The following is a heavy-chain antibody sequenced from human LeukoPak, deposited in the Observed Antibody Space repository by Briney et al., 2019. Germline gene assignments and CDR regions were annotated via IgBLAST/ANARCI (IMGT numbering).Heavy chain of an antibody. D-gene: IGHD3-9*01. CDR3: ARLHPGGYFDWLSYADYFDY. V-gene: IGHV1-2*02. Sequence: GASVKVSCKASGYTFTGYYMHWVRQAPGQGLEWMGWINPNSGGTNYAQKFQGRVTMTRDTSISTAYMELRSLRSDDTAVYYCARLHPGGYFDWLSYADYFDYWGQGTLVTVSS. CDR2: INPNSGGT. CDR1: GYTFTGYY. J-gene: IGHJ4*02.